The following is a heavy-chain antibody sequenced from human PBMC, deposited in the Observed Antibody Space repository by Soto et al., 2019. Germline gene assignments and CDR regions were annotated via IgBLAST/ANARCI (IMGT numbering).Heavy chain of an antibody. CDR1: GFTFSGSA. CDR2: IRSKANSYAT. Sequence: GGSLRLSCAASGFTFSGSAMHWVRQASGKGLEWVGRIRSKANSYATAYAASVKGRFTISRDDSKNTAYLQMNSLKTEDTAVYYCTSGPMRQLFDYWGQGTLVTVSS. V-gene: IGHV3-73*01. CDR3: TSGPMRQLFDY. J-gene: IGHJ4*02. D-gene: IGHD6-13*01.